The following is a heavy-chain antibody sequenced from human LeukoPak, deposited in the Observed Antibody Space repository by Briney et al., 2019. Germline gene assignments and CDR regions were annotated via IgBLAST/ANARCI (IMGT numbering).Heavy chain of an antibody. CDR2: ISWNSGSI. Sequence: GGSLRLSCAASGFTFDDYVMHWVRQAPGKGLEWVSLISWNSGSIGYADSVKGRFTISRDNAKNSLYLQMNSLRAEDTALYYCAKDIGLRYFVYYFDYWGQGTLVTVSS. D-gene: IGHD3-9*01. V-gene: IGHV3-9*01. CDR3: AKDIGLRYFVYYFDY. J-gene: IGHJ4*02. CDR1: GFTFDDYV.